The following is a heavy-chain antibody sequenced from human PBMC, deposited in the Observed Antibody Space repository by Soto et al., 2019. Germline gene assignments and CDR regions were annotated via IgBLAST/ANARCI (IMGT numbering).Heavy chain of an antibody. V-gene: IGHV3-7*01. Sequence: VQLVESGGGLVQPGGSLRLSCAASGFTFDGYWMTWVRQAPGKGLDWVANIKQDGSEEYYVDSVKGRFTISRDNARKSLYLQMNSLRAEDTAVYYCTRTISATAGDLWGQGTMVTVSS. CDR1: GFTFDGYW. J-gene: IGHJ3*01. CDR3: TRTISATAGDL. CDR2: IKQDGSEE. D-gene: IGHD5-12*01.